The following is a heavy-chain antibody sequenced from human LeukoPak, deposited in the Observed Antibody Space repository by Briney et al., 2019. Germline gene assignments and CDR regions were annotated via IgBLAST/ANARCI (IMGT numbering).Heavy chain of an antibody. CDR3: ARYDCSSSSC. Sequence: SGKLSCKASGYTFTNYFLHWIRQAPGQGLEWMGVLRPSGGRTSYAQKFQGRVTMTRDTSMSTGYMELSRLRSDDTAVYYCARYDCSSSSCWGQGTLVTVSS. CDR1: GYTFTNYF. D-gene: IGHD2-2*01. V-gene: IGHV1-46*01. J-gene: IGHJ4*02. CDR2: LRPSGGRT.